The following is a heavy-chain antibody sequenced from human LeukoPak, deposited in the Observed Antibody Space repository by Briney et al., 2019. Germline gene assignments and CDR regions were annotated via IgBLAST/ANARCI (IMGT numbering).Heavy chain of an antibody. D-gene: IGHD6-13*01. Sequence: GGSLRLSCAASGFTFSSYAMHWVRQAPGKGLEWAAVISYDGSNKYYADSVKGRFTISRDNSKNTLYLQMNSLRAEDTAVYYCARDAFAAGYFDYWGQGTLVTVSS. CDR3: ARDAFAAGYFDY. V-gene: IGHV3-30*04. J-gene: IGHJ4*02. CDR2: ISYDGSNK. CDR1: GFTFSSYA.